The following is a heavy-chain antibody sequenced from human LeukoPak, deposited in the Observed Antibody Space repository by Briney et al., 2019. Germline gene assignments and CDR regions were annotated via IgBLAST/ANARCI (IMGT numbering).Heavy chain of an antibody. V-gene: IGHV1-18*04. CDR1: GYTFTRYG. J-gene: IGHJ4*02. CDR3: ARDIGYCSGGSCSPYCDY. CDR2: ISAYNGDT. D-gene: IGHD2-15*01. Sequence: ASVKVSCKASGYTFTRYGISWLRQAPGQGLEWMGWISAYNGDTNYAQKLQGRVTMTTDTPTSTAYMELRRLISDDTAVYYCARDIGYCSGGSCSPYCDYWGQGTLVTVSS.